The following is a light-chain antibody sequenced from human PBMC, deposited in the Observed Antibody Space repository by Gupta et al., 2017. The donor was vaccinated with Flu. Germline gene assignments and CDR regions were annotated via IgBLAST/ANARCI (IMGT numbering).Light chain of an antibody. CDR2: GAS. CDR3: QKYNNLPVT. Sequence: VMTQSPATLSVSPGLRATLSCRASQSISNNLAWYQQKPGQPPRLLIYGASARATGIPARFSGSGSGTEFTLTISSLQSGDFAVYYCQKYNNLPVTFGQGTKLEIK. V-gene: IGKV3-15*01. J-gene: IGKJ2*01. CDR1: QSISNN.